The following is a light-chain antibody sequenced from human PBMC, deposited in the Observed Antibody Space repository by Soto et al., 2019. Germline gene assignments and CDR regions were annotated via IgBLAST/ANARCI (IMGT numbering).Light chain of an antibody. CDR3: QVWDSSSDHRV. J-gene: IGLJ3*02. V-gene: IGLV3-21*04. CDR2: YDS. CDR1: NIGSKS. Sequence: LTLPPSVSVAPGKTARITCGGNNIGSKSVHWYQQKPGQAPVLVIYYDSDRPSGIPERFSGSNSGNTATLTISRVEAGDEADYYCQVWDSSSDHRVFGGGTKLTVL.